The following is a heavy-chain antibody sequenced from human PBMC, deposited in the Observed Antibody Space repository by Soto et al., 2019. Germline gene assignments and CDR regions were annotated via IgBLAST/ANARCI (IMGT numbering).Heavy chain of an antibody. V-gene: IGHV3-33*01. J-gene: IGHJ4*02. D-gene: IGHD4-17*01. Sequence: QVQLVDSGGGVVQPGRSLRLSCAASGFTFSSDGMHWVRQAPGKGLEWVAVRWYDGSNKYYADSVKRRFTISRDNSKVTLYLQMNSLRAEDTAVYYCARDGYGDYHSVFDYWGQGTLVTVSS. CDR1: GFTFSSDG. CDR3: ARDGYGDYHSVFDY. CDR2: RWYDGSNK.